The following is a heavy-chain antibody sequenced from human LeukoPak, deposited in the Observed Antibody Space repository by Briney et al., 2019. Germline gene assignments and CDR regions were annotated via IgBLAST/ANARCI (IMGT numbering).Heavy chain of an antibody. CDR2: INHSGST. V-gene: IGHV4-34*01. J-gene: IGHJ3*02. Sequence: SETLSLTCAVYGGSFNGYYWSWIRQPPGKGLEWIGEINHSGSTNYNPSLKSRVTISVDTSKNQFSLKLSSVTAADTAVYYCAGNLWFGGAFDIWGQGTMVTVSS. CDR3: AGNLWFGGAFDI. CDR1: GGSFNGYY. D-gene: IGHD3-10*01.